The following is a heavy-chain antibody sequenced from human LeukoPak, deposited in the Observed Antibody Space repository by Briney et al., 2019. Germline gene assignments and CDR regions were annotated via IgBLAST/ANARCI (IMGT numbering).Heavy chain of an antibody. Sequence: SETLSLTCTVSGDSISSFYWSWIRQPAGKGLEWIGRIYSSGSTNYNPSLESRVTMPVDTSKNQLSLKLSSVTAADTAVYYCARRSIQLWILANWGQGTLVTVSS. CDR3: ARRSIQLWILAN. CDR1: GDSISSFY. V-gene: IGHV4-4*07. J-gene: IGHJ4*02. CDR2: IYSSGST. D-gene: IGHD5-18*01.